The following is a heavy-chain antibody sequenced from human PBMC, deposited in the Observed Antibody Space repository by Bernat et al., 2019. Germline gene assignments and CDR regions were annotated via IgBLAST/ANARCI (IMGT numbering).Heavy chain of an antibody. CDR1: GFTFSSYA. D-gene: IGHD3-22*01. Sequence: EVQLVESGGGLVQPGGSLRLSCAASGFTFSSYAMSWVRQAPGKGLEWVSAISGSGGSTYYADSVKGRFTISRDNSKNTLYLQMNSLRAEDTAVYYCAKSDDYYDSSGYWRYFDYWGQGTQVTVSS. V-gene: IGHV3-23*04. J-gene: IGHJ4*02. CDR2: ISGSGGST. CDR3: AKSDDYYDSSGYWRYFDY.